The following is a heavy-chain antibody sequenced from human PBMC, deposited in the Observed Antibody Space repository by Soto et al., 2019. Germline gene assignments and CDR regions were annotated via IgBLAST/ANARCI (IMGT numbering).Heavy chain of an antibody. CDR3: ARTPVLYGDYFDY. CDR1: GYSFTNYW. Sequence: GESLKISCKGSGYSFTNYWIGWVRQMPGKGLEWMGIILPGDSDTRYSPSFQGQVTISADKSISTAYLQWSGLKASDTAMYYCARTPVLYGDYFDYWGQGTLVTVSS. V-gene: IGHV5-51*01. J-gene: IGHJ4*02. D-gene: IGHD4-17*01. CDR2: ILPGDSDT.